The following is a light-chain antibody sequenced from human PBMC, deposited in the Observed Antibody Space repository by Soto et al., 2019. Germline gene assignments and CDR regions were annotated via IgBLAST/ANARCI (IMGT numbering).Light chain of an antibody. CDR3: SSYTSSSTVI. CDR1: SSDIGGYNY. CDR2: DVR. V-gene: IGLV2-14*01. Sequence: QSALTQPASVSGSPGQSITISCTGTSSDIGGYNYISWYQQLPGKAPKFIFYDVRNRPSGVSNRFSGSRSGNTASLTISGLQAEDEADYYCSSYTSSSTVIFGGGTKVTFL. J-gene: IGLJ2*01.